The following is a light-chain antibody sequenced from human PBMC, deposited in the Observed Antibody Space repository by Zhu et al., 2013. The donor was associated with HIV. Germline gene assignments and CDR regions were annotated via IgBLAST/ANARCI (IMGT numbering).Light chain of an antibody. CDR3: QQYGRTPYT. V-gene: IGKV3-11*01. CDR2: DAS. CDR1: QTISSY. J-gene: IGKJ2*01. Sequence: IVLTQSPATLSLSPGERATLSCRASQTISSYLAWYQQRPGQAPRLLIYDASNRATGIPARFSGSGSGTDFTLTISRLEPEDFAVYYCQQYGRTPYTFGQGTKLEI.